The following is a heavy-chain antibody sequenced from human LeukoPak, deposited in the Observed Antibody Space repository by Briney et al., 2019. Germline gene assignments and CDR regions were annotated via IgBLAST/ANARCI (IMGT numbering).Heavy chain of an antibody. CDR1: GGSISSYY. Sequence: SETLSLTCTVSGGSISSYYWSWIRQPPGKGLEWIGYIYYSGSTNYNPSLKSRVTISVDTSKNQFSLKLSSVTAADTAVYYCARSGYSSDAFDIWGQGTMVTASS. V-gene: IGHV4-59*01. D-gene: IGHD5-18*01. CDR3: ARSGYSSDAFDI. CDR2: IYYSGST. J-gene: IGHJ3*02.